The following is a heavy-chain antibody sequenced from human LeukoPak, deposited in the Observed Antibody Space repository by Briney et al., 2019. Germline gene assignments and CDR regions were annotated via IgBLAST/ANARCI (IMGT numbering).Heavy chain of an antibody. CDR3: ARGGRDYGDYPLFQH. V-gene: IGHV4-34*01. J-gene: IGHJ1*01. CDR1: GGSFSGYY. D-gene: IGHD4-17*01. CDR2: INHSGST. Sequence: SETLSLTCAVYGGSFSGYYWSWIRQPPGKGLEWIGEINHSGSTNYNPSLKGRVTISVDTSKNQFSMKLSSVTAADTAVYYCARGGRDYGDYPLFQHWGQGTLVTVSS.